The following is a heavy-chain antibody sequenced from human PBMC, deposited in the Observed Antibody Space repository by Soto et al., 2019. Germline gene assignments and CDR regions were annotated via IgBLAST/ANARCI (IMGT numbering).Heavy chain of an antibody. CDR2: ISGSGNST. CDR3: AKGVVVAANADYYYYGIDV. D-gene: IGHD2-2*01. Sequence: EVQLLESGGGLVQPGGSLRLSCAASGFTFSNYAMSWVRQAPGKGLEWVSTISGSGNSTYYADSVKGRFTISRDNSKNPLYLQMNSLRAEDTAVYYCAKGVVVAANADYYYYGIDVWGQGTTVTVSS. J-gene: IGHJ6*02. V-gene: IGHV3-23*01. CDR1: GFTFSNYA.